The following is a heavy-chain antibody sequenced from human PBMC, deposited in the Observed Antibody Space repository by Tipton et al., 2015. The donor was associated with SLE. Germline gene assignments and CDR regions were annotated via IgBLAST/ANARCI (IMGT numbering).Heavy chain of an antibody. V-gene: IGHV4-59*08. Sequence: TLSLTCTVYGGSISSFYWSWIRQPPGKGLEWIGYIYYSGSTNYNPSLKSRVTISVDTSKNQFSLKLSSVTAADTAVYYCARSPRVLVVYAPRGFDYWGQGTLVTVSS. CDR1: GGSISSFY. CDR3: ARSPRVLVVYAPRGFDY. J-gene: IGHJ4*02. CDR2: IYYSGST. D-gene: IGHD2-8*02.